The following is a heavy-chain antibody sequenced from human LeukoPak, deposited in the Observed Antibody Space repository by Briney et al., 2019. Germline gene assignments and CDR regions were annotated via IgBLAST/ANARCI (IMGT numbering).Heavy chain of an antibody. CDR3: AKDQGSGWFNYFDY. CDR1: GFTFSSYA. Sequence: GRSLRLSCAASGFTFSSYAMHWARQAPGKRLEWVAFIRYDGIHKYYADSVKGRFTISRDNSKNTLYLQMNSLRAEDTAIYYCAKDQGSGWFNYFDYWGQGTLVTVSS. D-gene: IGHD6-19*01. CDR2: IRYDGIHK. V-gene: IGHV3-30*02. J-gene: IGHJ4*02.